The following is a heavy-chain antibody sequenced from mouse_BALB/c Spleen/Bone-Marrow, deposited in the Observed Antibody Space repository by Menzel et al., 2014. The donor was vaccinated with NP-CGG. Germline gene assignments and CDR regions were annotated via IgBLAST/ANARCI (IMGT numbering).Heavy chain of an antibody. CDR3: TRGGITTSPFAY. CDR1: SYTFTNYW. Sequence: VQLQQSGAELARPGASVKLSCKASSYTFTNYWMHWVKQRPGQGLEWIGTIFPGDGDTRYTQKFKGKATLTADKSSTTAYMQLSSLASEDSAVYYCTRGGITTSPFAYWGQGTLVTVSA. D-gene: IGHD2-4*01. CDR2: IFPGDGDT. J-gene: IGHJ3*01. V-gene: IGHV1-87*01.